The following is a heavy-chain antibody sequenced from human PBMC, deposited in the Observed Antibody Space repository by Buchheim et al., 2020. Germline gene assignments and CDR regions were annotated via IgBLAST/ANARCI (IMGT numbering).Heavy chain of an antibody. Sequence: QVQLVQSGAEVKKPGASVKVSCKASGYTFTGYYMHWVRQAPGQGLEWMGWINPNSGGTNYAQKFQGWVTMTRDKSMSPAYMELSRLRSDDTAVYYCARDRVYSSGWEGYYYGMDVWGQGTT. D-gene: IGHD6-19*01. CDR3: ARDRVYSSGWEGYYYGMDV. CDR2: INPNSGGT. CDR1: GYTFTGYY. V-gene: IGHV1-2*04. J-gene: IGHJ6*02.